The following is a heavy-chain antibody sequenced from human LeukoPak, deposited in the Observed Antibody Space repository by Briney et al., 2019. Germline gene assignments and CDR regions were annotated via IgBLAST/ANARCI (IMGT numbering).Heavy chain of an antibody. CDR1: GGSISSSSYY. CDR3: ARAPSDYDILTGYYFHSFDI. J-gene: IGHJ3*02. D-gene: IGHD3-9*01. V-gene: IGHV4-39*06. CDR2: IYYSGST. Sequence: SETLSLTCTVSGGSISSSSYYWGWIRQPPGKGLEWIGSIYYSGSTYYNPSLKSRVTISVDTSKNQFPLKLSSVTAADTAVYYCARAPSDYDILTGYYFHSFDIWGQGTMVTVSS.